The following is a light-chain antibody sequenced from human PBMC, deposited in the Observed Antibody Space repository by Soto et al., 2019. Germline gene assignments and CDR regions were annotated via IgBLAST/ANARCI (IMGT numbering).Light chain of an antibody. J-gene: IGKJ2*01. V-gene: IGKV3-11*01. CDR2: AAS. CDR3: QQCSSWPRT. CDR1: QSVSSC. Sequence: EIVLTQSPATLSLSPGERATLSCRASQSVSSCLAWYQQKPGQAPRLLIYAASNRATGVPARFSGSGSGTDFTLTISSLEPEDCAVYYCQQCSSWPRTFGQGTKLEIK.